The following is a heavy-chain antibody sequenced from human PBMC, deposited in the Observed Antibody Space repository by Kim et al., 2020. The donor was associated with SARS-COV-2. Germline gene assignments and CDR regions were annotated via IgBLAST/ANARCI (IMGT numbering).Heavy chain of an antibody. CDR2: ISTNIRSI. CDR3: AREGALFDY. V-gene: IGHV3-48*02. CDR1: LFTFIIYI. J-gene: IGHJ4*02. Sequence: SLRLSFSASLFTFIIYIINFFLHSPFNFLYFSSYISTNIRSIYYLNSLNCRFTISIYNSKNSLYLQMNSLRDEDTAVYYCAREGALFDYWGQGTLVTVS.